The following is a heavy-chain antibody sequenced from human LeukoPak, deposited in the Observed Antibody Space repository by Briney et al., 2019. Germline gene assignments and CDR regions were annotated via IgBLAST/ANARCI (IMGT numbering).Heavy chain of an antibody. D-gene: IGHD1-26*01. Sequence: PGGSLRLSCAASGFTFSNYDMHWVRQATGKGLEWVSAIGVAANTFYSGSVEGRFTISRENAKNSLYLLMSSLRAEDTAMYYCARQNTPHGNFDYWGQGTLVTVSS. J-gene: IGHJ4*02. V-gene: IGHV3-13*01. CDR3: ARQNTPHGNFDY. CDR1: GFTFSNYD. CDR2: IGVAANT.